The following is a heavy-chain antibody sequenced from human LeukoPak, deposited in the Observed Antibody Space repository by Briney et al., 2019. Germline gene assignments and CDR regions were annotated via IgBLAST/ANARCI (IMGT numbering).Heavy chain of an antibody. V-gene: IGHV4-4*07. J-gene: IGHJ4*02. CDR3: ARSERWLQMEDY. D-gene: IGHD5-24*01. Sequence: SETLSLTCTVSGGSISSSYWSWIRQPAGKGLEWIGRIYTSGSTNYNPSLKSRVTMSVDTSKNQFSLRLTSVTAADTAVYYCARSERWLQMEDYWGQGTLVTVTS. CDR2: IYTSGST. CDR1: GGSISSSY.